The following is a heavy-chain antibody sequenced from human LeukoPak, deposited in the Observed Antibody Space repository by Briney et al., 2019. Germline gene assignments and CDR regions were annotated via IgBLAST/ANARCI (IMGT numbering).Heavy chain of an antibody. CDR2: IYHSGST. CDR1: GGSISSSNW. Sequence: PSETLSLTCAVSGGSISSSNWWSWVRQPPGKGLEWMGEIYHSGSTNYNPSLKSRVTISVDKSKNQFSLKLSSVTAADTAVYYCARGAYYYDSSGPEDAFDIWGQGTMVTVSS. V-gene: IGHV4-4*02. D-gene: IGHD3-22*01. J-gene: IGHJ3*02. CDR3: ARGAYYYDSSGPEDAFDI.